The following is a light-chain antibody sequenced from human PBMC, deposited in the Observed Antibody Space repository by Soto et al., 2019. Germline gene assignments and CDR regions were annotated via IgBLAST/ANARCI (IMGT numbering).Light chain of an antibody. CDR1: QSVRSS. CDR2: DAS. J-gene: IGKJ5*01. Sequence: EIVMTQSPATLSVSPGERATLSCRASQSVRSSLAWYQQTPGQAPRLLVFDASTRATGIPARFSGSGSGTEFTLTISSLQSEDYAVFYCQQYNNWPPTFGQGTRLEI. CDR3: QQYNNWPPT. V-gene: IGKV3-15*01.